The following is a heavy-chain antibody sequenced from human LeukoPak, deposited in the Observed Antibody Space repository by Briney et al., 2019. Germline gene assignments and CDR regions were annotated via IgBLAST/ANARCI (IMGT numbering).Heavy chain of an antibody. CDR3: ATGGSMAHEGIHS. CDR2: ISNTGGFT. J-gene: IGHJ4*02. CDR1: GFTFSTYA. Sequence: GGSLRLSCVTSGFTFSTYAKSWVRQAPGKGLEWVCSISNTGGFTYHADSMKGRFTISRDNSKNTLFLQMKSLRGDDTAVYYCATGGSMAHEGIHSWGQGTLVIVSS. V-gene: IGHV3-23*01. D-gene: IGHD2/OR15-2a*01.